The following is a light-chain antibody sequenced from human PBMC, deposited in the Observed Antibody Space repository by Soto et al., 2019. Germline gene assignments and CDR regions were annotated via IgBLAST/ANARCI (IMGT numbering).Light chain of an antibody. J-gene: IGKJ2*01. Sequence: EIVMTQSPATLSVSPGERATLSCRASQSVSSNLAWYQQNPGQAPRLLIYGASTRATGIPARFSGSGSETEFTLTISSLQSEDFAVYYCQQYNNWPLEFTFGQGTKLEIK. V-gene: IGKV3-15*01. CDR1: QSVSSN. CDR3: QQYNNWPLEFT. CDR2: GAS.